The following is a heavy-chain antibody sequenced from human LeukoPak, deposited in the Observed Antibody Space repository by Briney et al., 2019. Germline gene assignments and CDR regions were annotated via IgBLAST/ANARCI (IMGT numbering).Heavy chain of an antibody. J-gene: IGHJ4*02. D-gene: IGHD3-10*01. CDR1: GGSISSGSHY. CDR2: IYYSGNS. CDR3: ARLSYGSGSHYNFYFDF. Sequence: SETLSLTCTVSGGSISSGSHYWGWIRQPPGKELERIGNIYYSGNSYYNPSLKSRVTISVDASKNQFSLNLSSVTAADTAVYHCARLSYGSGSHYNFYFDFWGQGTLVTVSA. V-gene: IGHV4-39*01.